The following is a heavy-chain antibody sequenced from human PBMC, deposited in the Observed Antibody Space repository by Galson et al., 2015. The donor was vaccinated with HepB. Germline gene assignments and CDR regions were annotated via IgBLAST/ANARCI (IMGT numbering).Heavy chain of an antibody. CDR3: ARSEYYGSGRQRFYHYGMDV. D-gene: IGHD3-10*01. Sequence: QSGAEVKKPGESLKISCEGSGYRFSMYWIVWVRQTPGKGLEWMGIIHPGDSDTRYSPSFQGQVTISVDKSIRTAYLQWRSLKTSDRAMYFCARSEYYGSGRQRFYHYGMDVWGQGTTVTVSS. CDR1: GYRFSMYW. J-gene: IGHJ6*02. CDR2: IHPGDSDT. V-gene: IGHV5-51*01.